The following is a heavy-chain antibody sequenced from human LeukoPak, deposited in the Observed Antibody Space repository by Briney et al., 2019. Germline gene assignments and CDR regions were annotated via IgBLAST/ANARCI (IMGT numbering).Heavy chain of an antibody. CDR3: VRAAAGSGWFEAFDI. CDR2: ISWNSASI. Sequence: GGSLRLSCAASGFTFDDYAMHWVRQAPGKALEWVSGISWNSASIRYKDSVKGRFTISRDDAKNSLHLQMNSLRPEDTAVYYCVRAAAGSGWFEAFDIWGQGTMVTVSS. V-gene: IGHV3-9*01. D-gene: IGHD6-19*01. J-gene: IGHJ3*02. CDR1: GFTFDDYA.